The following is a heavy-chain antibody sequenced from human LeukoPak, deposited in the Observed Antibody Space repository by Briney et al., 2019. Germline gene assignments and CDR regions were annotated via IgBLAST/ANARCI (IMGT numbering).Heavy chain of an antibody. V-gene: IGHV4-59*01. D-gene: IGHD6-19*01. CDR3: ARGFSRGYSSPGLDY. J-gene: IGHJ4*02. CDR1: GGSISSYY. Sequence: PSETLSLTCTVSGGSISSYYWSWIRQPPGKGLEWIGYIYYSGSTNYNPSLKSRVTISVDTSKNQFSLKLSSVTAADTAVYYCARGFSRGYSSPGLDYWGQGTLVTVSS. CDR2: IYYSGST.